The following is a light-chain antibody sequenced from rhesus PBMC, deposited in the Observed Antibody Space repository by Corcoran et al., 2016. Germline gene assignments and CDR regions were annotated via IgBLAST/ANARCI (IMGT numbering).Light chain of an antibody. J-gene: IGKJ1*01. CDR2: EAS. CDR1: QGITDD. Sequence: DIQMTQSPSSLSASVGDRVTITCRASQGITDDLAWYQQKPGEILKLLIYEASHLQSGIPSRFSGIRSGTDFTLTVSSLQSEDFATYYCPHCYTTPWTFGQGTKVEIK. V-gene: IGKV1-25*01. CDR3: PHCYTTPWT.